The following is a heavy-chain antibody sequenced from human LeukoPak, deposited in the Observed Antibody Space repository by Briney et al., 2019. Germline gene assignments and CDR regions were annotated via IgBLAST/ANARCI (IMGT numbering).Heavy chain of an antibody. D-gene: IGHD2-21*02. CDR2: ISDSGGRT. V-gene: IGHV3-23*01. CDR1: GITLSNYG. CDR3: SKPHNQYCGGDCYSLGF. Sequence: GGSLRLSCAVSGITLSNYGMSWVRQAPGKGLEWVAGISDSGGRTNYADSVKGRFTISRDNSKNTLYLQMNSLRAEDTAVYYCSKPHNQYCGGDCYSLGFWGQGTLVTVSS. J-gene: IGHJ4*02.